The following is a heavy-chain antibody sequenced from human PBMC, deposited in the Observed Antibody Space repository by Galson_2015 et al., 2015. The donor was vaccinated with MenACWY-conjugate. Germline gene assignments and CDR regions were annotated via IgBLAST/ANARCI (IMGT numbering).Heavy chain of an antibody. Sequence: SLRLSCAASGFSFSSYGIHWVRQAPGKGLEWVAVIWHDGTNKYYADSVKGRFTISRDNSQNTLYLQMNSLRAEDSAVYCCARDPGSDAPIDHWGQGTLVTVSS. CDR1: GFSFSSYG. J-gene: IGHJ4*02. D-gene: IGHD2-2*01. V-gene: IGHV3-33*01. CDR3: ARDPGSDAPIDH. CDR2: IWHDGTNK.